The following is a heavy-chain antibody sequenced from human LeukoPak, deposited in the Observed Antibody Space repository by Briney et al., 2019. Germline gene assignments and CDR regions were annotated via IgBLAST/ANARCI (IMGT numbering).Heavy chain of an antibody. CDR3: VRDHNYYFGY. Sequence: GGSLRLSCAASGFIFSDYYMSWIRQAPGKGLEWISYISSGSSYTKYADSVNGRFTISRDNAKNSLYLQMDSLRDEDTAVYYCVRDHNYYFGYWGQGILVTVSA. CDR2: ISSGSSYT. CDR1: GFIFSDYY. J-gene: IGHJ4*02. V-gene: IGHV3-11*06.